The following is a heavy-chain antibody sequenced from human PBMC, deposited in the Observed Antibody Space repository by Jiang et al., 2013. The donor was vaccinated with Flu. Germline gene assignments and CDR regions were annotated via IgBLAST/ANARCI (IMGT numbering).Heavy chain of an antibody. CDR3: ARDEWTRDWYFNV. CDR2: FYSTGTT. CDR1: GGSIRNSTYY. D-gene: IGHD2-8*01. Sequence: LLKPSETLSLTCTVSGGSIRNSTYYWGWIRQPPGKGLEWVGSFYSTGTTSYNPSFKSRVTISVEQSRNQLSLRLTSVTAADTAVYYCARDEWTRDWYFNVWGRGTLVTVFS. V-gene: IGHV4-39*07. J-gene: IGHJ2*01.